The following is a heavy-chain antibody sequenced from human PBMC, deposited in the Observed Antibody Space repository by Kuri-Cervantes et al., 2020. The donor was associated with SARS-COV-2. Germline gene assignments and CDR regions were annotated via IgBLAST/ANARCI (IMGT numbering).Heavy chain of an antibody. CDR2: IYYGGST. CDR1: GGSISSSSYY. D-gene: IGHD5-24*01. Sequence: SETLSLTCTVSGGSISSSSYYWGWIRQPPGKGLEWIGSIYYGGSTYYNPSLKSRVTISVDTSKNQFSLKLSSVTAADTAVYYCASGGYKIDYYYYYMDVWGKGTTVTVSS. CDR3: ASGGYKIDYYYYYMDV. V-gene: IGHV4-39*07. J-gene: IGHJ6*03.